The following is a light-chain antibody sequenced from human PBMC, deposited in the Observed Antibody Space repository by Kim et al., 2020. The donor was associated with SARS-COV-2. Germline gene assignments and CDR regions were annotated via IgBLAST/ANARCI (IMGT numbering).Light chain of an antibody. CDR2: GDD. J-gene: IGLJ3*02. Sequence: SSELTQDPAVSVALGQTVRITCQGDSLRNYHASWLQQKPGQAPVVVIYGDDQRPSGIPDRFSGSSSGNTASLTITGAQAEDEADYHCNSRHISGNHWVLG. V-gene: IGLV3-19*01. CDR3: NSRHISGNHWV. CDR1: SLRNYH.